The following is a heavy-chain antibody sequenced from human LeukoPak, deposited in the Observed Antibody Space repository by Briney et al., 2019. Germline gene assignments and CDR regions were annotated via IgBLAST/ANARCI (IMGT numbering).Heavy chain of an antibody. CDR1: GGSISSYY. D-gene: IGHD3-10*01. CDR2: IYYSGST. CDR3: ARGAFIGVYYGSGSFGY. V-gene: IGHV4-59*01. J-gene: IGHJ4*02. Sequence: KPSETLSLTCTVSGGSISSYYWSWLRQPPGKGLEGCGYIYYSGSTNYNPSLKSRVTISVDTSKNQFSLTLSSVTAADTAVYYCARGAFIGVYYGSGSFGYWGQGTLVTVSS.